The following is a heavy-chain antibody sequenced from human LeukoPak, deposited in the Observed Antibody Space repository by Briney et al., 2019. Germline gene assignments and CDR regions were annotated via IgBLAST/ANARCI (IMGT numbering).Heavy chain of an antibody. J-gene: IGHJ5*02. D-gene: IGHD2-15*01. CDR3: ARDLEDCSGGSCYSWFDP. CDR1: GFAFSRHG. V-gene: IGHV3-30*02. Sequence: GGSLRLSCAASGFAFSRHGIHWVRQAPGKGLEWVAFIPYDGSNKFYADSVKGRFTISRDNSKNTLYLQMNSLRAEDTAVYYCARDLEDCSGGSCYSWFDPWGQGTLVTVSS. CDR2: IPYDGSNK.